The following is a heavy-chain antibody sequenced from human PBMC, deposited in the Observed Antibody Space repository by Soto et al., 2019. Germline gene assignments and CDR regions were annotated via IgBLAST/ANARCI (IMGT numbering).Heavy chain of an antibody. CDR2: IYYSGST. J-gene: IGHJ5*02. Sequence: SVLLSVTCSVGDGCICRYYWNWIRQHQGKGLEWIGYIYYSGSTNYNPSLKSRVTISVDTSKNQFSLKLSSVTAADTAVYYCARGRIAVAGPDWFDPWGQGTLVTVSS. CDR1: DGCICRYY. CDR3: ARGRIAVAGPDWFDP. V-gene: IGHV4-59*01. D-gene: IGHD6-19*01.